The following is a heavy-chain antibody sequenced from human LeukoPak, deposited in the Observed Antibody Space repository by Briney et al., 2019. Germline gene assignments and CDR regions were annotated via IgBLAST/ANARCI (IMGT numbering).Heavy chain of an antibody. J-gene: IGHJ5*02. D-gene: IGHD1-26*01. Sequence: GGSLRLSCAASGFTFSSYAMHWVRQAPGKGLEYVSAISSNGGSTYYANSVKGRFTISRDNSKNTLYLQMGSLRAEDMAVYYCARVSGSYSNNWFDPWGQGTLVTVSS. CDR2: ISSNGGST. V-gene: IGHV3-64*01. CDR3: ARVSGSYSNNWFDP. CDR1: GFTFSSYA.